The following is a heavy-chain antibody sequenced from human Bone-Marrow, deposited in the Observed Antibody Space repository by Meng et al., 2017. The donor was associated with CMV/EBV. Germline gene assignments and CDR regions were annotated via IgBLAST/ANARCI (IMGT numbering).Heavy chain of an antibody. Sequence: YAMSWVRNGAGEGLEWVSAISGSGGRTYYADSVKGRFTISRDNSKNTLYMQMNRLRAEDTAVYYCAKDLREDGGWIQLWLVAFDIWGQGTMVTVSS. J-gene: IGHJ3*02. CDR3: AKDLREDGGWIQLWLVAFDI. CDR2: ISGSGGRT. D-gene: IGHD5-18*01. V-gene: IGHV3-23*01. CDR1: YA.